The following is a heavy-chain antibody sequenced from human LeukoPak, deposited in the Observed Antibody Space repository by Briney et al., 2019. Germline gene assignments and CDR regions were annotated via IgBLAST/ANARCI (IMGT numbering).Heavy chain of an antibody. CDR1: GFRFSGYA. D-gene: IGHD4-23*01. Sequence: GRSLRLSCAASGFRFSGYAMNWVSQVPGKGLEWDSYINSRSDIIYYADSVKGRFTISRDNARNSLYLQMNSLRDEDTAVYYCARDGGKCADSDYWGQGSLVTVSS. CDR3: ARDGGKCADSDY. V-gene: IGHV3-48*02. J-gene: IGHJ4*02. CDR2: INSRSDII.